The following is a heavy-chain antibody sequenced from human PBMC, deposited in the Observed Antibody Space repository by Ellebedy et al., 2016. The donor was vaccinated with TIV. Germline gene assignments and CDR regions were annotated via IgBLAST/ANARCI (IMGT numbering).Heavy chain of an antibody. Sequence: PGGSLRLSCAASGFTFSGYYMSWFRQAPGKGPEWVSYISSSGSTIYYADSVKGRFTISRDNAKNSLYLQMNSLRAEDTAVYYCAREGGGKWLSRPDYWGQGTLVTVSS. CDR3: AREGGGKWLSRPDY. CDR1: GFTFSGYY. CDR2: ISSSGSTI. V-gene: IGHV3-11*01. J-gene: IGHJ4*02. D-gene: IGHD3-22*01.